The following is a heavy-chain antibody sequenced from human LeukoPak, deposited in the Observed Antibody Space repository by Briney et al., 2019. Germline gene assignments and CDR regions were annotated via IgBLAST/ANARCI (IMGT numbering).Heavy chain of an antibody. V-gene: IGHV1-2*02. CDR1: GYTFTSYG. CDR2: INPNSGGT. D-gene: IGHD3-16*02. CDR3: ARGETVYGGAIVY. Sequence: GPSVKVSCKVSGYTFTSYGISWVRQAPGQGLEWMGCINPNSGGTKYAQKFQGGVTLTRDTSISTAYMELSRLRSDDTAVYYCARGETVYGGAIVYWGQGTLVTVPS. J-gene: IGHJ4*02.